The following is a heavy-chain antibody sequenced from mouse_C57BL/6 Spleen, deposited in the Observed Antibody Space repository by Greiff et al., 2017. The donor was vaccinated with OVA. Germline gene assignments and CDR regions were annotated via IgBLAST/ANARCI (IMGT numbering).Heavy chain of an antibody. V-gene: IGHV1-69*01. CDR2: IDPSDSYT. D-gene: IGHD1-1*01. J-gene: IGHJ4*01. CDR3: ARPSHYYGSSYEYYAMDY. CDR1: GYTFTSYW. Sequence: QVQLQQPGAELVMPGASVKLSCKASGYTFTSYWMHWVKQRPGQGLEWIGEIDPSDSYTNYNQKFKGKSTLTVDKSSSTAYMQLSSLTSEDSAVYYCARPSHYYGSSYEYYAMDYWGQGTSVTVSS.